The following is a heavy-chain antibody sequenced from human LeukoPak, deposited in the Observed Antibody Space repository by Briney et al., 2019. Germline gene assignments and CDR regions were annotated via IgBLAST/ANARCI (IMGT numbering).Heavy chain of an antibody. CDR2: INPNSGGT. D-gene: IGHD1-1*01. V-gene: IGHV1-2*02. CDR3: ARGTWDP. CDR1: GYTFTDFY. J-gene: IGHJ5*02. Sequence: ASVKVSCKASGYTFTDFYMLWVRQAPGQGLEWMGWINPNSGGTDYAQKFQGRVTMTRDTSTSTAYMELSRLRSEDTAVYYCARGTWDPWGQGTLVTVSS.